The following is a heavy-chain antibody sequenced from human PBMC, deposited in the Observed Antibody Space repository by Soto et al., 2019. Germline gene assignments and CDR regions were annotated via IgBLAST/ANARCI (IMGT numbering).Heavy chain of an antibody. D-gene: IGHD5-18*01. CDR1: GFTFSSYG. CDR2: IWYDGSNK. CDR3: AREGYSYAIDY. J-gene: IGHJ4*02. Sequence: QVQLVESGGGVVQPGRSLRLSCAASGFTFSSYGMHWVRQAPGKGLEWVAVIWYDGSNKYYADSVKGRFTISRDNSKNTLYLQMNSLRAEDTAVYYCAREGYSYAIDYWGQGPLVTVSS. V-gene: IGHV3-33*01.